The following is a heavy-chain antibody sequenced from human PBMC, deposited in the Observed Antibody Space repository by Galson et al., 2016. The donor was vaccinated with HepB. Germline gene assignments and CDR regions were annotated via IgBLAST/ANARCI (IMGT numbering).Heavy chain of an antibody. J-gene: IGHJ4*02. CDR3: AAVWFGRETIDC. D-gene: IGHD3-10*01. CDR1: GGSISSSSYY. CDR2: IDYTGDT. Sequence: ETLSLTCTVSGGSISSSSYYWGWIRQPPGKGLEWIGSIDYTGDTYYSPSLQSRLTISADTSKNQFSLKLSSVTTAGTAVYYCAAVWFGRETIDCWGQGTLVTVSS. V-gene: IGHV4-39*01.